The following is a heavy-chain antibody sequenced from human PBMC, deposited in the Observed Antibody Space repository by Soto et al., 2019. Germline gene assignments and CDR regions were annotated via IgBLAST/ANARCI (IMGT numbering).Heavy chain of an antibody. Sequence: EVQLVESGGGLVQPGRSLRLSCAASGFTFDDYAMHWVRQAPGKGLEWVSGISWNSDTRGYAYSVKGRFTISRDNAKKALYLQMDSLRAEDTALYYCARTKGSFSSSWSHWGQGTLVTVSS. CDR2: ISWNSDTR. D-gene: IGHD6-13*01. CDR3: ARTKGSFSSSWSH. V-gene: IGHV3-9*01. CDR1: GFTFDDYA. J-gene: IGHJ4*02.